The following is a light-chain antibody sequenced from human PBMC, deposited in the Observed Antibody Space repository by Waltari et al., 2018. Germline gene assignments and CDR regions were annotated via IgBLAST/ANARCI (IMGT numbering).Light chain of an antibody. CDR1: SLRSYS. V-gene: IGLV3-19*01. CDR3: NSRDSSGNPVV. J-gene: IGLJ2*01. CDR2: GKN. Sequence: SSELTQDPAVSVALGQTVRITCTGDSLRSYSARWYQQKTGQAPVLVIYGKNTRHSGIPDRFSGSSSGNTASLTITGAQAEDEADYYCNSRDSSGNPVVFGGGTKLTVL.